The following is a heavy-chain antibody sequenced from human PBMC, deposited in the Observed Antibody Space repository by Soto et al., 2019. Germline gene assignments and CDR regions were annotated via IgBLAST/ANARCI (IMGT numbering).Heavy chain of an antibody. D-gene: IGHD1-26*01. CDR2: IYYSGST. V-gene: IGHV4-59*01. CDR3: ARRYGGNFDY. J-gene: IGHJ4*02. Sequence: SETLSLTCTVSGGSISSYYWSWIRQPPGKGLDWIGYIYYSGSTNYNPSLKSRVTISVDTSKNQFSLKLSSVTAADTAVYYCARRYGGNFDYWGQGTLVTVSS. CDR1: GGSISSYY.